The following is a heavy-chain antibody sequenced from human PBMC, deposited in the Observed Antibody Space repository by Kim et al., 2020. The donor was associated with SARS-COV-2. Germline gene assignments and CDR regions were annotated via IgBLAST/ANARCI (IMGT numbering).Heavy chain of an antibody. Sequence: ADSVKGRFTISRDNSKNTLYLQMNSLRAEDTAVYYCAKDPVGIVGGLPDYWVQGTLVTVSS. J-gene: IGHJ4*02. CDR3: AKDPVGIVGGLPDY. V-gene: IGHV3-30*02. D-gene: IGHD1-26*01.